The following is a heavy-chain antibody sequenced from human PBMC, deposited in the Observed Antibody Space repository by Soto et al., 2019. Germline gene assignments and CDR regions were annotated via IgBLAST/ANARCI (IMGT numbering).Heavy chain of an antibody. J-gene: IGHJ4*02. V-gene: IGHV1-18*01. CDR3: ARRTYGSGSYDSPDY. CDR2: ISAYNGNT. Sequence: SVKVSCKASGYTFTSYGISWVRQAPGQGLEWMGWISAYNGNTNYAQKLQGRVTMTTDTSTSTAYMELRSLRSDDTAVYYCARRTYGSGSYDSPDYWGQGTLVTVSS. CDR1: GYTFTSYG. D-gene: IGHD3-10*01.